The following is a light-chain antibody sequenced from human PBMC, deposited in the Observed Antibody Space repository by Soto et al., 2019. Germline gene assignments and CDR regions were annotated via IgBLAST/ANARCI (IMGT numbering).Light chain of an antibody. Sequence: QSVLTQPASVSGSPGQSITISCTGTSSDVGGYNYVSWYQQHPGKAPKLMIYDVSNRPSGVSNRFSGSKSGNTASLTISGLQADDEADYYCSSYTSSSTLVVFVGGTKLTVL. CDR3: SSYTSSSTLVV. CDR1: SSDVGGYNY. V-gene: IGLV2-14*01. CDR2: DVS. J-gene: IGLJ2*01.